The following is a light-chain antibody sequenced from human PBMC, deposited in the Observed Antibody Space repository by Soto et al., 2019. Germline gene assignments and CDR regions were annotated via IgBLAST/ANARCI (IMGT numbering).Light chain of an antibody. CDR3: QHRNNRPFS. J-gene: IGKJ3*01. V-gene: IGKV3-11*01. CDR2: DAS. CDR1: QSFSSN. Sequence: ELVMTQSPATLSVSPGERATLSCRASQSFSSNLAWYQQRPGQAPRPLIYDASNRATGIPARFSGSGSGTDFTLTISSLEPEDFAVYYCQHRNNRPFSFGPGTKVYI.